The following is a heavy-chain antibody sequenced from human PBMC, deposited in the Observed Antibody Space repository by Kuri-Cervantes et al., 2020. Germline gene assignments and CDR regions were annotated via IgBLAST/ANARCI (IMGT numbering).Heavy chain of an antibody. Sequence: ASVKVSCKASGYTFTSYDINWVRQATGQGLEWMGWMNPNSGNTGYAQKFQGRVTMTRNTSISTAYMELSSLRSEDTAVYYCARRVPTSGWYDMRRRNWFDPWGQGTLVTVSS. CDR1: GYTFTSYD. V-gene: IGHV1-8*01. CDR3: ARRVPTSGWYDMRRRNWFDP. J-gene: IGHJ5*02. CDR2: MNPNSGNT. D-gene: IGHD6-19*01.